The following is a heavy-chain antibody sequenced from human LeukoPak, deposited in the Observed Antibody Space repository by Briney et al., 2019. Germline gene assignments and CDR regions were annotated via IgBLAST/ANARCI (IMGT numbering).Heavy chain of an antibody. CDR2: FDPEDGET. CDR1: GYTLTVLS. Sequence: ASVKVSCKVSGYTLTVLSMHWVRQAPGKGLEWMGGFDPEDGETIYAQKFQGRVTMTEDTSTDTAYMELSSLRSEDTAVYYCATEDPYYDSSESAFDIWGQGTMVTVSS. V-gene: IGHV1-24*01. CDR3: ATEDPYYDSSESAFDI. D-gene: IGHD3-22*01. J-gene: IGHJ3*02.